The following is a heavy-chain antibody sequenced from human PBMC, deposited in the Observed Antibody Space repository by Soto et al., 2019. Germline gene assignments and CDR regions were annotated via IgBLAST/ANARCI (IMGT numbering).Heavy chain of an antibody. CDR3: ARDAAVPGESDRFDY. J-gene: IGHJ4*02. CDR2: AYHNGLT. V-gene: IGHV4-4*02. Sequence: QVKLQESGPGLVKPSGTLSLTCAVSGDSVTSNVWWSWVRQTPGKGLEWIGEAYHNGLTDYNPSLKSLVTMSVDTSKNEFSLKLTSLTAADTAIYYCARDAAVPGESDRFDYWGQGTLVTVSS. D-gene: IGHD6-19*01. CDR1: GDSVTSNVW.